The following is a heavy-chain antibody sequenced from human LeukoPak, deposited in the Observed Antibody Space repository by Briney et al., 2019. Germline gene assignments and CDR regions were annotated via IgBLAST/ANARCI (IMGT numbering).Heavy chain of an antibody. J-gene: IGHJ4*02. D-gene: IGHD3-10*01. CDR1: GFTFSSYA. CDR2: ISGSGGST. V-gene: IGHV3-23*01. CDR3: AKRRYYYGSGSYYIPGTLDY. Sequence: GGSLRLSCAASGFTFSSYATSWVRQAPGKGLEWVSAISGSGGSTYYADSVKGRFTISRDNSKNTLYLQMNSLRAEDTAVYYCAKRRYYYGSGSYYIPGTLDYWGQGTLVTVSS.